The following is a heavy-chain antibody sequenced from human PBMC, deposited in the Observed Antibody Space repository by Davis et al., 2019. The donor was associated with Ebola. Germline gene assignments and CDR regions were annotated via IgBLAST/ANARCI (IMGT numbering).Heavy chain of an antibody. CDR2: ISAYNGNT. D-gene: IGHD1-26*01. CDR3: ARRVGARSGFDY. Sequence: AASVKVSCKASGYTFTSYGISWVRQAPGQGLEWMGWISAYNGNTNYAQKLQGRITMTRNISISTAYMELNSLRSEDTAVYYCARRVGARSGFDYWGQGTLVTVSS. V-gene: IGHV1-18*01. J-gene: IGHJ4*02. CDR1: GYTFTSYG.